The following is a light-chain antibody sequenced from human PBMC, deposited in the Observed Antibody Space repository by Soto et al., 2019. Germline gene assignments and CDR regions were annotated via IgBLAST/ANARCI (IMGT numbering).Light chain of an antibody. CDR1: QGISNY. Sequence: DLQMTQSPSSLSSSLGDSVTITCRASQGISNYLAWYQQKTGKVPKLLIYAESTLQSGVPYRFSGSGSGTDLNLTISRLQPEDVATYFCQKSYSRPRTCGQGTKVDIK. CDR2: AES. V-gene: IGKV1-27*01. J-gene: IGKJ1*01. CDR3: QKSYSRPRT.